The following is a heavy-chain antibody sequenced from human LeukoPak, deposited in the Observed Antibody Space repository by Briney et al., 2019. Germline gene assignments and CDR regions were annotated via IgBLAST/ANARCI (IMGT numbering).Heavy chain of an antibody. CDR1: GVSISSSSYY. CDR3: AKSGGYGLIDY. CDR2: IYSSGST. D-gene: IGHD6-25*01. J-gene: IGHJ4*01. V-gene: IGHV4-39*01. Sequence: PSETLSLTCNVSGVSISSSSYYWGWIRQPPGKGLEWIGSIYSSGSTYYNSSLKSRVTISIDTSKNQVSLKMSSVTAADTAVYYCAKSGGYGLIDYWGRGTLVTVSS.